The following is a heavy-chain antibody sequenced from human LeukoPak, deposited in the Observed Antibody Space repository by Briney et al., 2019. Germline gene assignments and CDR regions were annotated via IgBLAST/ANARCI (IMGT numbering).Heavy chain of an antibody. CDR3: ARVGYSEAYGAFDI. CDR2: INPSGGST. V-gene: IGHV1-46*01. D-gene: IGHD1-26*01. J-gene: IGHJ3*02. CDR1: GYTFTSYF. Sequence: ASVKVSCKASGYTFTSYFMHWVRQAPGQGLEWMGIINPSGGSTSYAQKYQGRVTMTTDTSTSTVYMELSSLRSEDTAVYYCARVGYSEAYGAFDIWGQGTMVTVSS.